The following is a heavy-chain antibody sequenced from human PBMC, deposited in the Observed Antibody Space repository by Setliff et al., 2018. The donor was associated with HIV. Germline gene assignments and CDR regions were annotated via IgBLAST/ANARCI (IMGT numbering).Heavy chain of an antibody. D-gene: IGHD3-22*01. CDR2: FYHSTT. Sequence: SETLSLTCVVSGYSISSGYYWGWIRQPPGTGLEWIGSFYHSTTYYNPSLKSRVTISVDTSKNQFSLKLISVTAADTAVYYCARYGGSGYYLIDPWGQGTLVTVSS. V-gene: IGHV4-38-2*01. J-gene: IGHJ5*02. CDR3: ARYGGSGYYLIDP. CDR1: GYSISSGYY.